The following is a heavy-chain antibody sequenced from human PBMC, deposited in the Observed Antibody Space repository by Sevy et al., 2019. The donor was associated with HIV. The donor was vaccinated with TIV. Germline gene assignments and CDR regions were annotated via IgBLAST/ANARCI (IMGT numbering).Heavy chain of an antibody. V-gene: IGHV3-15*01. D-gene: IGHD3-22*01. CDR1: GFTFSNAW. CDR2: IKSKTDGGTT. CDR3: TTDKRRDYDSSGYWGQGAFDI. J-gene: IGHJ3*02. Sequence: GGSLRLSSAASGFTFSNAWMSWVRQAPGKGLEWVGRIKSKTDGGTTDYAAPVKGRFTISRDDSKNTLYRQMNSLKTEDTAVYYCTTDKRRDYDSSGYWGQGAFDIWGQGTMVTVSS.